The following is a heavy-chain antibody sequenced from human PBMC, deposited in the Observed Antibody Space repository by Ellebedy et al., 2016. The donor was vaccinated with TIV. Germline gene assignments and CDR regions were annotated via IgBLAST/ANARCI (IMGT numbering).Heavy chain of an antibody. Sequence: GGSLRLSXAASGFTFRTYGMHWVRQAPGKGLEWVSFISATGGSTYYTDSVKGRFTMSRDNSKNTLHLHMSTLRAEDTAIYYCAKDLSMRIPHQGSFGSWGQGTLVTVSS. J-gene: IGHJ5*02. CDR1: GFTFRTYG. CDR3: AKDLSMRIPHQGSFGS. V-gene: IGHV3-23*01. CDR2: ISATGGST. D-gene: IGHD2/OR15-2a*01.